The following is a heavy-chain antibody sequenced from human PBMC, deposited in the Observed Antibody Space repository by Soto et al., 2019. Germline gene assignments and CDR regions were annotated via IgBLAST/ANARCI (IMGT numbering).Heavy chain of an antibody. Sequence: GESLKISCQVSVYTFTNYCVAWLRQLPVKGLEWMGIVFPGDSQTTYGPSFEGQVTFSADQSTSTAFLQWNRLRASDTGVYFCARRQLHGGAGSCYGTNDLEDWGQGTKVTLSS. CDR1: VYTFTNYC. V-gene: IGHV5-51*01. D-gene: IGHD3-10*01. CDR3: ARRQLHGGAGSCYGTNDLED. CDR2: VFPGDSQT. J-gene: IGHJ4*02.